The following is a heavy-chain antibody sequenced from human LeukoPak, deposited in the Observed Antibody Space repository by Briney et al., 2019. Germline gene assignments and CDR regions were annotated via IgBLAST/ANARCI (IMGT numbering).Heavy chain of an antibody. Sequence: GGSLRLSCAASGFTFSSYSMNWVRQAPGKGLEWVSSISSSSSYIYYADSVKGRFTISRDNAKNSLYLQMNSLRAEDTAVYYCARAVAGTERIVYWGQGTLVTVSS. D-gene: IGHD6-19*01. J-gene: IGHJ4*02. CDR3: ARAVAGTERIVY. V-gene: IGHV3-21*01. CDR2: ISSSSSYI. CDR1: GFTFSSYS.